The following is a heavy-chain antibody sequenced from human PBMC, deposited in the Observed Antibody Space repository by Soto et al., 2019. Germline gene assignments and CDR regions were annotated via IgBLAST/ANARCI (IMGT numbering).Heavy chain of an antibody. D-gene: IGHD6-13*01. CDR2: ISSTSRHT. CDR3: ARAASAAGSRYFDY. J-gene: IGHJ4*02. V-gene: IGHV3-11*06. CDR1: GFTFSDYY. Sequence: GGSLRLSCAASGFTFSDYYVTWIRQAPGKGLEWLSYISSTSRHTDYADSVKGRFTISRDNANNSLYLQMNSLRVDDTAVYFCARAASAAGSRYFDYWGQGALVTVSS.